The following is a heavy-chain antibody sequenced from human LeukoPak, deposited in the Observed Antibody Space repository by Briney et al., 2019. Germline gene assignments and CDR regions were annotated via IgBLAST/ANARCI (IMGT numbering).Heavy chain of an antibody. CDR3: ARDCPDITATTCRGMDV. V-gene: IGHV1-18*01. CDR1: GYTFTSYG. J-gene: IGHJ6*02. Sequence: ASVKVSCKASGYTFTSYGITWVRQAPGQGLEWMGWISGYNGKTNYVQKFQGRVTMTTDTSTSTAYMELRSLSSDDTAVYYCARDCPDITATTCRGMDVWGQGTTVTVSS. D-gene: IGHD1-7*01. CDR2: ISGYNGKT.